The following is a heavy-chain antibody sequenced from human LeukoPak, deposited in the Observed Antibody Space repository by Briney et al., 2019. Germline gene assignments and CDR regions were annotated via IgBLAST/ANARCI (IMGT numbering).Heavy chain of an antibody. D-gene: IGHD3-22*01. Sequence: PGGSLRLSCAASGFTFSRHWMTWVRQAPGKGLEWVANIKEDGSKKNYVDSVKGRFTVSRDNAKNSLYLEMNSLRVEDTAVYFCATPLDYYDSSGYHQGGDWGQGNLVTVSS. CDR3: ATPLDYYDSSGYHQGGD. V-gene: IGHV3-7*03. J-gene: IGHJ4*02. CDR2: IKEDGSKK. CDR1: GFTFSRHW.